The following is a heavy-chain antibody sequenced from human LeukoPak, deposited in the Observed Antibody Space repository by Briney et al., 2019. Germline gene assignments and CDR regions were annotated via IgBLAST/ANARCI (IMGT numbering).Heavy chain of an antibody. CDR1: GFTFSSYG. J-gene: IGHJ4*02. Sequence: GGSLRLSCAASGFTFSSYGMHWVRQAPGKGLEWVAVISYDGSNKYYADSVKGRFTISRDNSKNTLYLQMGSLRAEDMAVYYCASDYGGNSDYWGQGTLVTVSS. D-gene: IGHD4-23*01. CDR2: ISYDGSNK. V-gene: IGHV3-30*03. CDR3: ASDYGGNSDY.